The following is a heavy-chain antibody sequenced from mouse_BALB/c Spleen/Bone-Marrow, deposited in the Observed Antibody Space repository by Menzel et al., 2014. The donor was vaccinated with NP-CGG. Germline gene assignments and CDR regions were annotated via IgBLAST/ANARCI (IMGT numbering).Heavy chain of an antibody. Sequence: EAQGVESGGGLVKPGGSLKLSCAASGFTFSSYAMSWVRQTPEKRLEWVAIINSGGSDTYYPDSGKGRFTISRDNAKNTLYLQMSSLKSEDTAMYYCSRRQSGNYAMDYWGQGTSVTVSS. J-gene: IGHJ4*01. V-gene: IGHV5-6*03. CDR1: GFTFSSYA. CDR3: SRRQSGNYAMDY. CDR2: INSGGSDT.